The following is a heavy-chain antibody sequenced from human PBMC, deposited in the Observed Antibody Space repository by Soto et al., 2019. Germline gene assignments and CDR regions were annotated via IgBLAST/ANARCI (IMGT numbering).Heavy chain of an antibody. J-gene: IGHJ4*02. D-gene: IGHD6-13*01. CDR3: ARLSYSTHWYFAS. V-gene: IGHV4-39*01. CDR1: GGSISSSSYY. Sequence: SETLSLTCTVSGGSISSSSYYWGWIRQPPGKGLEWIGSIYYSGSTYYNPSLKSRVTISVDTSKNQFSLKLSSVTAADTAVYYCARLSYSTHWYFASWGQGTLVTVSS. CDR2: IYYSGST.